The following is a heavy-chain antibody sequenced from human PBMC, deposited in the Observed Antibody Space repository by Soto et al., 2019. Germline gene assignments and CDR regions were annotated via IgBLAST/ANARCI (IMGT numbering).Heavy chain of an antibody. CDR3: AKSGWPRGPYYYYGMDV. V-gene: IGHV1-18*01. CDR2: ISAYNGNT. J-gene: IGHJ6*02. D-gene: IGHD6-19*01. CDR1: GYTFTSYG. Sequence: QVQLVQSGAEVKKPGASVKVSCKASGYTFTSYGISWVRQAPGQGLEWMGWISAYNGNTNYAQKLQGRVTMTTDTSTSTAYMELRSLRSDDTAVYYCAKSGWPRGPYYYYGMDVWGQGTTVTVSS.